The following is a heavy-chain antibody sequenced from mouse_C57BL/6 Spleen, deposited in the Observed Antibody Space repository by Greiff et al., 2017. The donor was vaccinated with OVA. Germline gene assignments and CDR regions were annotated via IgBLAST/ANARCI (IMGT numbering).Heavy chain of an antibody. CDR1: GYAFTSYW. J-gene: IGHJ4*01. CDR2: IYPGGGDT. CDR3: ARHWDYAMDY. V-gene: IGHV1-80*01. D-gene: IGHD4-1*01. Sequence: QVQLQQSGAELVKPGASVKISCKASGYAFTSYWMNWVKQRPGQGLEWIGQIYPGGGDTNYNGKFKGKATLTADKSSSTAYMQLSSLTSEDSAVYFCARHWDYAMDYWGQGTSVTVSS.